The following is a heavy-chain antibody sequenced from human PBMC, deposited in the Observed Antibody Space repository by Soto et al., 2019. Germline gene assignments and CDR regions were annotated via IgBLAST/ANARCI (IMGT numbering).Heavy chain of an antibody. V-gene: IGHV1-2*04. CDR2: INPKSGGT. D-gene: IGHD2-8*01. Sequence: ASVKVSCKASGYSFTDYHIHWVRQAPGQGLEWLGRINPKSGGTSTAQKFQGWVTMTTDTSISTASMELTRLTSDDTAIYYCARGDSTDCSNSVCSFFYNHDMDVWGQGTTVTVSS. J-gene: IGHJ6*02. CDR3: ARGDSTDCSNSVCSFFYNHDMDV. CDR1: GYSFTDYH.